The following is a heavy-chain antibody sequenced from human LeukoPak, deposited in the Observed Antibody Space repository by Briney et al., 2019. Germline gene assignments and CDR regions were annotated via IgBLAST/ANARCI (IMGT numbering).Heavy chain of an antibody. CDR2: IYTSGST. CDR1: GGSISSGSYY. J-gene: IGHJ3*02. V-gene: IGHV4-61*02. Sequence: SETLSLTCTVSGGSISSGSYYWSWIRQPAGKGLEWIGRIYTSGSTNYNPSLKSRVTISVDTSKNQFSLKLSSVTAADTAVYYCAREGWWGNDAFDIWGQGTMVTVSS. D-gene: IGHD2-15*01. CDR3: AREGWWGNDAFDI.